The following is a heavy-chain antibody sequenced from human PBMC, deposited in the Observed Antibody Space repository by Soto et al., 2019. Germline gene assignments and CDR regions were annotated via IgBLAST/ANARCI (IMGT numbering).Heavy chain of an antibody. J-gene: IGHJ3*02. CDR2: IIPIFGTA. CDR1: GGTFSSYA. D-gene: IGHD3-3*01. V-gene: IGHV1-69*13. CDR3: ARDGDLTIFGRDDAFDI. Sequence: SVKVSCKASGGTFSSYAISWVRQAPGQGLEWMGGIIPIFGTANYAQKFQGRVTITADESTSTAYMELSSLRSEDTAVYYCARDGDLTIFGRDDAFDIWGQGTMVTVSS.